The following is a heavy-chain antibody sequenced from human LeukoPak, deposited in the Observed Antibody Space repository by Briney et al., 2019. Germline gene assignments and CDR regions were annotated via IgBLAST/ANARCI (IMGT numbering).Heavy chain of an antibody. CDR2: IKQDGSEK. J-gene: IGHJ6*02. Sequence: GGSLRLSCAASGFTFSNYWMSWVRQAPGKGLEWVANIKQDGSEKYYVDSVKGRFTIFRDNAKNSLYLQMNSLRAEDTAVYYCARDTIFGVVTSEENYYGMDVWGQGTTVTVSS. D-gene: IGHD3-3*01. CDR3: ARDTIFGVVTSEENYYGMDV. V-gene: IGHV3-7*03. CDR1: GFTFSNYW.